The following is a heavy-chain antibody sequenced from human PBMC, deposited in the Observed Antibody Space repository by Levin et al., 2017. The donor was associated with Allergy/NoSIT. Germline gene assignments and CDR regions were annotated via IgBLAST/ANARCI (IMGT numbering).Heavy chain of an antibody. J-gene: IGHJ4*02. CDR3: ARDLVVPAARIPFDS. Sequence: GGSLRLSCAASGFIFSNYNMNWVRQAPGKGLEWVSSISSRSTYYADSVKGRFTISSDNAKNSLFLHMNSLRAEDTAVYYCARDLVVPAARIPFDSWGQGTLVTVSS. CDR2: ISSRST. V-gene: IGHV3-69-1*01. D-gene: IGHD2-2*01. CDR1: GFIFSNYN.